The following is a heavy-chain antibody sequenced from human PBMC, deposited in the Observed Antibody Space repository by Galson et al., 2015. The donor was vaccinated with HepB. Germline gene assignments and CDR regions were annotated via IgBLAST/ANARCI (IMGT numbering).Heavy chain of an antibody. D-gene: IGHD3-16*01. CDR3: AKHGGFDD. CDR1: GFTFSGHA. V-gene: IGHV3-23*01. Sequence: SLRLSCAASGFTFSGHAMSWVRQAPGKGLGWVSDITKDAGGTHYADSVKGRFTISRDNSKNTVWLQMKSLRVEDTAVYYCAKHGGFDDWGQGTLVTVSS. J-gene: IGHJ4*02. CDR2: ITKDAGGT.